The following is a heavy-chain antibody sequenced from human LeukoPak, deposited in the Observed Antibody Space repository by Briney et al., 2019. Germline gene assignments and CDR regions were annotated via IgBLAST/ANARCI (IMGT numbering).Heavy chain of an antibody. CDR1: GYTFTSYG. CDR3: ATVVGTPYYDFWSGSYYMDV. Sequence: ASVKVSCKASGYTFTSYGISWVRQAPGQGLEWMGWISAYNGNTNYAQKLQGRVTMTTDTSTSTAYMELRSLRSDDTAVYYCATVVGTPYYDFWSGSYYMDVWGKGTTVTVSS. V-gene: IGHV1-18*04. D-gene: IGHD3-3*01. CDR2: ISAYNGNT. J-gene: IGHJ6*03.